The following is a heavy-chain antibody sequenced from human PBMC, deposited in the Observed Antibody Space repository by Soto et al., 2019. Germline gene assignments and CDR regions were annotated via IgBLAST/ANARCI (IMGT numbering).Heavy chain of an antibody. Sequence: QIQLVQSGGDVKTPGASVKVSCTTSRYTFTSHGIAWVRQAPGQGLEWMGWISTFNGMTDYAQKFQGRVTMTADTITSTVHMELRSLRSDDTAVYYCARLLTEGATFREDAFDLWGPGTKVTVSS. CDR1: RYTFTSHG. D-gene: IGHD3-9*01. CDR2: ISTFNGMT. J-gene: IGHJ3*01. V-gene: IGHV1-18*01. CDR3: ARLLTEGATFREDAFDL.